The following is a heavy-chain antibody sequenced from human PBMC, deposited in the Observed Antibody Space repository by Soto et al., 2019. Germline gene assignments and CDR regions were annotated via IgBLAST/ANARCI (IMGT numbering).Heavy chain of an antibody. Sequence: GGSLRLSCAASGFTFSSYGMHWVRQAPGKGLEWVAVINSDGSNTSYADSVKGRFTISRDNAKNTLYLQMNSLRAEDTAVYYCARVSGVAPYWGQGTLVTVSS. D-gene: IGHD3-3*01. J-gene: IGHJ4*02. CDR2: INSDGSNT. CDR1: GFTFSSYG. CDR3: ARVSGVAPY. V-gene: IGHV3-74*01.